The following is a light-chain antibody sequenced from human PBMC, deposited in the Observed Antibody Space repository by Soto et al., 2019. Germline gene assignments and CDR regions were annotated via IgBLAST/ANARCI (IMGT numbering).Light chain of an antibody. CDR3: QSYDSSLSASV. CDR2: GNS. J-gene: IGLJ2*01. Sequence: QSVLTQPPSVSGAPGQRVTISCTGSGSNIGAGYDVHWYQQLPGTAPKVLIYGNSNRPSGVPDRFSGSKSGTSASLAITGFQAEDEADYYCQSYDSSLSASVFGGGTKLAVL. CDR1: GSNIGAGYD. V-gene: IGLV1-40*01.